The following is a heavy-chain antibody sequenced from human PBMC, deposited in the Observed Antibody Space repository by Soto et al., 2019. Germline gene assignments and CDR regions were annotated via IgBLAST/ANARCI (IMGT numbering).Heavy chain of an antibody. V-gene: IGHV4-30-4*01. J-gene: IGHJ5*01. Sequence: TLSLTCSVSGDSISTVDYFGAWIRQPPGQALEYIGYIYKSATTYYNPSFESRVAISLDTSKSQFSLNVTSVTAADTAVYFCARGRYCLTGRCFPNWSDSWGQGTMVTVYS. CDR1: GDSISTVDYF. CDR3: ARGRYCLTGRCFPNWSDS. D-gene: IGHD2-15*01. CDR2: IYKSATT.